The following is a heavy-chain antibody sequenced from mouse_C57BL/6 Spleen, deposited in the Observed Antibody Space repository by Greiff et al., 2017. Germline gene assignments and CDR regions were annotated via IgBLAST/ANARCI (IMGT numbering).Heavy chain of an antibody. CDR2: ISSGSSTI. CDR1: GFTFSDYG. V-gene: IGHV5-17*01. D-gene: IGHD2-3*01. J-gene: IGHJ3*01. CDR3: ARQIYDGYYWFAY. Sequence: EVKLVESGGGLVKPGGSLKLSCAASGFTFSDYGMHWVRQAPEKGLAWVAYISSGSSTIYYADTVKGRFTISRDNAKNTLFLQMTSLRSEDTAMYYCARQIYDGYYWFAYWGQGTLVTVSA.